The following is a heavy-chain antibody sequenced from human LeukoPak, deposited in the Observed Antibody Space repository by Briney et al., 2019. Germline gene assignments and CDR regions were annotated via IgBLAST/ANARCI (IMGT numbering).Heavy chain of an antibody. D-gene: IGHD5-12*01. V-gene: IGHV3-9*01. CDR2: ISWNSGSI. J-gene: IGHJ4*02. CDR3: ALRARGYSGYGFRY. Sequence: PGGSLRLSCAASGFTFDDYAMHWVRQAPGKGLEWVSGISWNSGSIGYADSVKGRFTISRDNAKNSLYLQMNSLRAEDTALYYCALRARGYSGYGFRYWGQGTLVTVSS. CDR1: GFTFDDYA.